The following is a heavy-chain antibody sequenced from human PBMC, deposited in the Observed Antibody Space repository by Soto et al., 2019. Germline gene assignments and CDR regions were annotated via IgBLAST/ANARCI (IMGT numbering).Heavy chain of an antibody. CDR1: GYRFTTYW. CDR3: ARHLGVTVAGTRWYFDL. D-gene: IGHD6-19*01. J-gene: IGHJ2*01. V-gene: IGHV5-51*01. CDR2: TYPGDSET. Sequence: PGESLKISCEGSGYRFTTYWIGWVRQMPGKGLEWMGITYPGDSETRYNPSFQGHVTISADKSNNTTYLQWSSLKASDTATYYCARHLGVTVAGTRWYFDLWGRGTLVTVSS.